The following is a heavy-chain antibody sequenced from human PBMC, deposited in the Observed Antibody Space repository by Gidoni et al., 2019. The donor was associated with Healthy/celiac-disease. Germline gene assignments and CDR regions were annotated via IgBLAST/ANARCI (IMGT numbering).Heavy chain of an antibody. CDR2: IYYSGST. J-gene: IGHJ4*02. V-gene: IGHV4-31*03. Sequence: QVQLQESGPGLVKPSQTLSLTCTVSGGSISSGGYYWSWIRQHPGKGLEWIGYIYYSGSTYYNPSLKSRVTISVDTSKNLFSLKLSSVTAADTAVYYCARVGIMITFGGVIAPTHFDYWGQGTLVTVSS. CDR3: ARVGIMITFGGVIAPTHFDY. CDR1: GGSISSGGYY. D-gene: IGHD3-16*02.